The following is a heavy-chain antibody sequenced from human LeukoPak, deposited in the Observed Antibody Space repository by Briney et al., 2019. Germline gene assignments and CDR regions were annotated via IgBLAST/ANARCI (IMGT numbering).Heavy chain of an antibody. Sequence: ASVKVSCKASGYTFTGYYMHWVRQAPGQGLEWMGWINPNSGGTNYAQKFQGWVTMTRDTSISTAYMELSRLRSDDTAVYYCARASHYYDSSGDAFDIWGQGTMVTVSS. CDR1: GYTFTGYY. V-gene: IGHV1-2*04. CDR2: INPNSGGT. CDR3: ARASHYYDSSGDAFDI. D-gene: IGHD3-22*01. J-gene: IGHJ3*02.